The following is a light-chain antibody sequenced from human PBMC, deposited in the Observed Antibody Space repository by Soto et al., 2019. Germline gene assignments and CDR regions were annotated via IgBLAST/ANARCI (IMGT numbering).Light chain of an antibody. CDR2: DVS. J-gene: IGLJ1*01. CDR3: SSYTSSSTLGV. V-gene: IGLV2-14*01. CDR1: SSDVGGYNY. Sequence: SVLTQPASVSGSPGQSMTISCTETSSDVGGYNYVSWYQQHPGKAPKLMIYDVSNRPSGVSNRFSGSKSGNTASLTISGLQAEDEADYYCSSYTSSSTLGVFGTGTKVTVL.